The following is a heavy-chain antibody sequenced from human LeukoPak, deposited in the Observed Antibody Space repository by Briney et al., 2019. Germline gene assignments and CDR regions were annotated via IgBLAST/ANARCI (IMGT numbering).Heavy chain of an antibody. V-gene: IGHV3-48*03. J-gene: IGHJ6*04. CDR3: AELGITMIGGV. Sequence: GGSLRLSCAASGFTFSGYGINWVRQAPGKGLEWVSYISSSGSTIYYADSVKGRFTISRDNAKNSLYLQMNSLRAEDTAVYYCAELGITMIGGVWGKGTTVTISS. D-gene: IGHD3-10*02. CDR1: GFTFSGYG. CDR2: ISSSGSTI.